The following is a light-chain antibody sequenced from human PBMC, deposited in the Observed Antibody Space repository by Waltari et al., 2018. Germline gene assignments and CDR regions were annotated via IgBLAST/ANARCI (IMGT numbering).Light chain of an antibody. Sequence: EIVMTQSPATLSVSPGERATLSCRASQSVGSDLAWYQQKPGQAPSLLIYGASTRFTGVPARFSGSGSGTEFTLTISSLQSEDFAVYYCQQYNKWPPYTFGQGTKLEIK. CDR3: QQYNKWPPYT. CDR2: GAS. V-gene: IGKV3-15*01. CDR1: QSVGSD. J-gene: IGKJ2*01.